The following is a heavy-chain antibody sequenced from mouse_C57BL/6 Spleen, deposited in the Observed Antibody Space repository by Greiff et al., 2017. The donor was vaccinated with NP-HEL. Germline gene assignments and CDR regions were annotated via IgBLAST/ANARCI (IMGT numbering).Heavy chain of an antibody. CDR1: GFSLTSYG. D-gene: IGHD2-3*01. CDR2: IWSGGST. J-gene: IGHJ1*03. Sequence: QVQLKESGPGLVQPSQSLSITCTVSGFSLTSYGVHWVRQSPGKGLEWLGVIWSGGSTDYNAAFISRLSISKDNSKSQVFFKMNSLQADDTAIYYCARNVYDGYHWYFDVWGTGTTVTVSS. CDR3: ARNVYDGYHWYFDV. V-gene: IGHV2-2*01.